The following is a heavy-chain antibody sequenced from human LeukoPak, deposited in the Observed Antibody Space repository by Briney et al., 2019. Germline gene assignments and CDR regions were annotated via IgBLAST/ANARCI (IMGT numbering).Heavy chain of an antibody. Sequence: GASVKVSCKASGGTFSSYAISWVRQAPGQGLEWMGGIIPIFGTATYAQKFQGRVTITTDESTSTAYMELSSLSSDDTAVYYCAREDYSSSSGWFDPWGQGTLVTVSS. CDR2: IIPIFGTA. J-gene: IGHJ5*02. CDR1: GGTFSSYA. D-gene: IGHD6-6*01. V-gene: IGHV1-69*05. CDR3: AREDYSSSSGWFDP.